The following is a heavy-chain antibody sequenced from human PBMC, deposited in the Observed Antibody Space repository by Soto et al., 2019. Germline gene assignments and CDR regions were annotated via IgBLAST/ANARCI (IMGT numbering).Heavy chain of an antibody. D-gene: IGHD3-9*01. CDR2: SYSTGGT. J-gene: IGHJ4*02. CDR1: GFTLGKYT. V-gene: IGHV3-23*01. Sequence: GGSLRLSCAASGFTLGKYTMGWVRQAPGKGLEWVAESYSTGGTEYADSVKGRFTISRDNSKNTLFLQMNSLGVEDTALYYCARDREPNGIWTFDSWGQGTLVTVSS. CDR3: ARDREPNGIWTFDS.